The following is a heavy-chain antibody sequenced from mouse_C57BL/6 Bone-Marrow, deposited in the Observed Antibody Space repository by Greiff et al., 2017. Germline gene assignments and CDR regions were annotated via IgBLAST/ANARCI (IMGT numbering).Heavy chain of an antibody. CDR1: GYTFTDYN. J-gene: IGHJ2*01. V-gene: IGHV1-18*01. Sequence: EVQLQQSGPELVKPGASVKIPCKASGYTFTDYNMDWVKQSHGKSLEWIGDINPNNGGTIYNQKFKGKATLTVDKSSSTAYMELRSLTSEDTAVYYCARGRYYGSSLYYFDYWGQGTTLTVSS. CDR3: ARGRYYGSSLYYFDY. CDR2: INPNNGGT. D-gene: IGHD1-1*01.